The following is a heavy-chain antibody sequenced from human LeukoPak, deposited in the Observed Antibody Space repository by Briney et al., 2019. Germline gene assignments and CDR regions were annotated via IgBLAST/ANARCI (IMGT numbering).Heavy chain of an antibody. CDR2: ISSSSYI. CDR1: GFTFSSYS. D-gene: IGHD3-3*01. CDR3: ARESGGDY. Sequence: PGGSLRLSCAASGFTFSSYSMNWVRQAPGKGLECVSYISSSSYIYYADSVKGRFTISRDNAKNSLYLQMNSLRAEDTAVYYCARESGGDYWGQGTLVTVSS. J-gene: IGHJ4*02. V-gene: IGHV3-21*05.